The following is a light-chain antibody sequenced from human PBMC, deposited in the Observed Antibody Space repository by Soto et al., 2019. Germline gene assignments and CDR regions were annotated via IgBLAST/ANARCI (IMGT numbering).Light chain of an antibody. CDR1: QGITSSIY. Sequence: EIVLTQSPGTLSLSPGERATLSCRASQGITSSIYLAWYQQKPGQAPRLLIYGASSRATGIPDRFSGSGSGTDFTLTISRLEPEDFAVYYCQQYGSSPLTFGGGTKVDIK. J-gene: IGKJ4*01. V-gene: IGKV3-20*01. CDR2: GAS. CDR3: QQYGSSPLT.